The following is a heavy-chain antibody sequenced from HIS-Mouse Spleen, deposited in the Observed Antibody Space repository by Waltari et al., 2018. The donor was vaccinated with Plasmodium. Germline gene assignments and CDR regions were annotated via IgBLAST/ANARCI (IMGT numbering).Heavy chain of an antibody. D-gene: IGHD4-17*01. Sequence: EVQLVVSGGGLVQPGGSLKLSCAASGFTFRGSAMHWVRQASGKGLEWVGRIRSKANSYATAYAASVKGRFTISRDDSKNTAYLQMNSLKTEDTAVYYCTRRYGDFDYWGQGTLVTVSS. CDR3: TRRYGDFDY. J-gene: IGHJ4*02. V-gene: IGHV3-73*01. CDR2: IRSKANSYAT. CDR1: GFTFRGSA.